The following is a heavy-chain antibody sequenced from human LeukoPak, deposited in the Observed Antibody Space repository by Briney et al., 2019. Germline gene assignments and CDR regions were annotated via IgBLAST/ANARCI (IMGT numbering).Heavy chain of an antibody. CDR2: ISSSSCYI. J-gene: IGHJ4*02. D-gene: IGHD1-26*01. CDR3: AGAVGGQGGH. Sequence: GGSLRLSCAASGFTFSSYSMNWVRQAPGKGLEWVSSISSSSCYIYCADSVKGRFTISRDNAKNSLYLQMNSLRAEDAAVYYSAGAVGGQGGHWGQGTLVTVSS. CDR1: GFTFSSYS. V-gene: IGHV3-21*01.